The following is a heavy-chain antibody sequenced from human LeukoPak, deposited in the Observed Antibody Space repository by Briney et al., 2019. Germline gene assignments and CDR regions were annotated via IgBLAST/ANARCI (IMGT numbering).Heavy chain of an antibody. D-gene: IGHD3-9*01. J-gene: IGHJ4*02. V-gene: IGHV1-18*01. CDR2: ISAYNGNT. CDR3: AREDRRYDILTGSSPFDY. Sequence: ASVKVSCKASGYTFTSYGISWVRQAPGQGLEWMGWISAYNGNTNYAQKLQGRVTMTTDTSTSTAYMELRSLRSDDTAVYYCAREDRRYDILTGSSPFDYWGQGTLVTVSS. CDR1: GYTFTSYG.